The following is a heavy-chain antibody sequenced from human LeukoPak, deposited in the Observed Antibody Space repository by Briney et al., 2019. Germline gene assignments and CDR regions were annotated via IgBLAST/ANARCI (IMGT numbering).Heavy chain of an antibody. V-gene: IGHV3-21*01. CDR3: ARVWLADAFDI. D-gene: IGHD6-19*01. CDR1: GFTFSSYS. Sequence: GGSLRLSCAASGFTFSSYSMNWVRQAPGKGLEWVSSISSSGSYIYYADSVKGRFTISRDNAKNSLYLQMNSLRAEDTAVYYCARVWLADAFDIWGQGTMVTVSS. CDR2: ISSSGSYI. J-gene: IGHJ3*02.